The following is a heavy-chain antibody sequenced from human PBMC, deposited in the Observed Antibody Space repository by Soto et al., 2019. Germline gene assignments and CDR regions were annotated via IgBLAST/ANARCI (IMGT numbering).Heavy chain of an antibody. D-gene: IGHD3-10*01. CDR1: GGSISSYY. Sequence: SETLSLTCTVSGGSISSYYWGWIRQPPGKGLEWIGSIYHSGSTYYNPSLKSRVTISVDTSKNQFSLKLSSVTAADTAVYYCAREDQGDYYGSGSYPSFGYWGQGTLVTVSS. V-gene: IGHV4-38-2*02. CDR3: AREDQGDYYGSGSYPSFGY. CDR2: IYHSGST. J-gene: IGHJ4*02.